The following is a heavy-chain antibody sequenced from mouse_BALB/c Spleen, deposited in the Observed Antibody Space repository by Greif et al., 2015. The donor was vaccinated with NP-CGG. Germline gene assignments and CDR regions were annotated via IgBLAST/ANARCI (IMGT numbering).Heavy chain of an antibody. D-gene: IGHD1-1*01. CDR1: GFNIKDTY. CDR2: IDPANGNT. Sequence: EVQLQQSGAELVKPGASVKLSCTASGFNIKDTYMHWVKQRPEQGLEWIGRIDPANGNTKYDPKFQGKATITADTSSNTAYLQLSSLTSEDTAVYYCAPAYYYGSPYAMDYWGQGTSVTVSS. CDR3: APAYYYGSPYAMDY. J-gene: IGHJ4*01. V-gene: IGHV14-3*02.